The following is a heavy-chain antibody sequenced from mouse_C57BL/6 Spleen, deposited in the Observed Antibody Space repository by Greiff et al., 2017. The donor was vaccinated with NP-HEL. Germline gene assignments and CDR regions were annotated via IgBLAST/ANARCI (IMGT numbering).Heavy chain of an antibody. D-gene: IGHD4-1*01. J-gene: IGHJ2*01. CDR3: AANWAFDY. CDR1: GFTFSSYA. CDR2: ISDGGSYT. Sequence: EVKLMESGGGLVKPGGSLKLSCAASGFTFSSYAMSWVRQTPEKRLEWVATISDGGSYTYYPDNVKGRFTISRDNAKNNLYLQMSHLKSEDTAMYYCAANWAFDYWGQGTTLTGSS. V-gene: IGHV5-4*03.